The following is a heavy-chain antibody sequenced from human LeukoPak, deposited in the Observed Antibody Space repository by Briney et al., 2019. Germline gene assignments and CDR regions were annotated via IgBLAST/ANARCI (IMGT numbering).Heavy chain of an antibody. CDR2: ISGSGGST. Sequence: PGGSLRLSCAASGFTFSSYAMSWVRQAPGKGLEWVSAISGSGGSTYYADSVKGRFTISRDNSKNTLYLQMNSLRAEDTAVYYCAKAGYDILTGHISYYFDYWGQGTLVTVSS. V-gene: IGHV3-23*01. CDR1: GFTFSSYA. CDR3: AKAGYDILTGHISYYFDY. D-gene: IGHD3-9*01. J-gene: IGHJ4*02.